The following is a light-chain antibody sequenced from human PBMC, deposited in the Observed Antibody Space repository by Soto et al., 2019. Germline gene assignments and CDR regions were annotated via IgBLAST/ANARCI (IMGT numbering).Light chain of an antibody. CDR1: SGHTTYI. Sequence: QSVLTQSSSASASLGSSAKLTCTLSSGHTTYIIAWHQQQPGKAPRYLMKLETSGSYNKGSGVPDRFSGSSSGADRYLTISNLQFEDEADYYCETWDINTHVVFGGGTKLTVL. V-gene: IGLV4-60*02. CDR3: ETWDINTHVV. J-gene: IGLJ2*01. CDR2: LETSGSY.